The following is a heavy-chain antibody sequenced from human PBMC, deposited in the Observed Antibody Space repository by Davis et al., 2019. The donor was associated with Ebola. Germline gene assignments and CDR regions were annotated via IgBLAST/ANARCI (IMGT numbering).Heavy chain of an antibody. V-gene: IGHV4-31*03. J-gene: IGHJ5*02. D-gene: IGHD2-8*02. CDR3: ARDNTGDDRWFDP. CDR2: IEYSGSA. Sequence: PSETLSLTCNVSGGSIMTGDYFWTWIRQHPGKGLEWIGYIEYSGSAYYNPSLKSRVTMSVDTSKNQFSLNLASVTASDTAVDYGARDNTGDDRWFDPWGQGTQVTVS. CDR1: GGSIMTGDYF.